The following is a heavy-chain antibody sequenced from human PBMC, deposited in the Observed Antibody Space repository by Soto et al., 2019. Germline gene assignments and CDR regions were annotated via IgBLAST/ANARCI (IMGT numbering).Heavy chain of an antibody. CDR1: GGSISRYY. V-gene: IGHV4-59*12. J-gene: IGHJ4*02. Sequence: SETLSLTCTDSGGSISRYYWSWVRQPPGKGLEWSGYFYYSGSTNYNPSLKSRVTISVDTSKNQFSLKLSSVTAADTAVYYCARGTLTSYFDYWGQATLLTASS. CDR3: ARGTLTSYFDY. CDR2: FYYSGST.